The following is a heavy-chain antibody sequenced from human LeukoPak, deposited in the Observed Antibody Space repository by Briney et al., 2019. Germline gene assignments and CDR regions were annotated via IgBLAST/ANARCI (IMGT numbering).Heavy chain of an antibody. CDR1: GFTFSSYA. CDR2: ISYDGSNK. V-gene: IGHV3-30-3*01. Sequence: GGSLRLSCAASGFTFSSYAMHWVRQAPGKGLEWVAVISYDGSNKYYADSVKGRFTISRDNSKNTLYLQMNSLRAEDTAVYYRARESMIVVNRAYYFDYWGQGTLVTVSS. J-gene: IGHJ4*02. CDR3: ARESMIVVNRAYYFDY. D-gene: IGHD3-22*01.